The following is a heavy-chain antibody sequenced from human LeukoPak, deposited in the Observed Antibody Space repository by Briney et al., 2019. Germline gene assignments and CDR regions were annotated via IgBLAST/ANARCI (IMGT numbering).Heavy chain of an antibody. D-gene: IGHD1-7*01. CDR2: IYYSGST. CDR3: ARHPENYYFGY. Sequence: PSETLSLTCTVSGGSISTNNYFWGWIRQPPGKGLEWIASIYYSGSTYYNPSLKSRVTISVDTSKNQFSLKLSSVTAADTAVYYCARHPENYYFGYCGQGTLVTVSS. J-gene: IGHJ4*02. V-gene: IGHV4-39*01. CDR1: GGSISTNNYF.